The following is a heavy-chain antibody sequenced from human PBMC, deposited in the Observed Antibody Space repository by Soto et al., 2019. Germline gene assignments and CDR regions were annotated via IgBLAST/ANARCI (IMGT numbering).Heavy chain of an antibody. V-gene: IGHV1-46*01. J-gene: IGHJ6*02. Sequence: ASVKVSCKASGYTFTSYYMHWVRQAPGQGLEWMGIINPSGGSTSYAQKFQGRVTMTRDTSTSTVYMELSSLRSEDTAVYYCARLYSYGSGRSYYYYGMDVWGQGTTVTVSS. CDR1: GYTFTSYY. CDR3: ARLYSYGSGRSYYYYGMDV. CDR2: INPSGGST. D-gene: IGHD5-18*01.